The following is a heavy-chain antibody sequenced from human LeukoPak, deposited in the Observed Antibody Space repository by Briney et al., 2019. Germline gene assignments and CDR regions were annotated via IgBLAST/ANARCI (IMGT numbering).Heavy chain of an antibody. CDR2: IRYDGNSE. CDR1: GLTFSTYD. CDR3: AKDLTYTSQGGSDS. J-gene: IGHJ4*02. D-gene: IGHD3-16*01. V-gene: IGHV3-30*02. Sequence: GGSLRLSCTASGLTFSTYDMHWVRQAPGKGLQWVTFIRYDGNSESYADSVKGRFIISRDNSKNTLYLQMNSLRAEDTALYFCAKDLTYTSQGGSDSWGQGTLVIVSS.